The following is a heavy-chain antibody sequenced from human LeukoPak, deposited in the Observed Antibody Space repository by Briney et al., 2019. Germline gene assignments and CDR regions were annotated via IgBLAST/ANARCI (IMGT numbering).Heavy chain of an antibody. D-gene: IGHD6-13*01. J-gene: IGHJ4*02. CDR3: AKAWAAAGTFAS. CDR2: IIGSGGDT. V-gene: IGHV3-23*01. CDR1: GFTFSSYA. Sequence: GGSLRLSCAASGFTFSSYAMSWVRQAPGKGLEWVSTIIGSGGDTYYADSVKGRFTISRDTSKNTLYLRMNSLRAEDTAVYYCAKAWAAAGTFASWGQGTLVTVSS.